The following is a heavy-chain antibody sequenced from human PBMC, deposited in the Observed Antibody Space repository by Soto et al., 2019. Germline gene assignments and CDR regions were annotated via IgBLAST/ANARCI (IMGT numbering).Heavy chain of an antibody. D-gene: IGHD6-13*01. V-gene: IGHV3-30*18. CDR2: ISHDGGAT. Sequence: ESGGGVVQSVRSLRLSCAASGFTFSTSGMHWIRQAPGKGLEWVAMISHDGGATYYVDSVKVRFTISRDTDKNTLHLHMDSLRPEDTATYYCAKDWGSSGWYNWFDPWGQGTLVTVSS. CDR3: AKDWGSSGWYNWFDP. CDR1: GFTFSTSG. J-gene: IGHJ5*02.